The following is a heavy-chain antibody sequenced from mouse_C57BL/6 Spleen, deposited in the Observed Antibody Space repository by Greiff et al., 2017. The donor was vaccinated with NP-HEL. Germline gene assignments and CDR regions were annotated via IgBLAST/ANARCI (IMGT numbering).Heavy chain of an antibody. Sequence: VQLQQSGPELVKPGASVKISCKASGYAFSSSWMNWVKQRPGKGLEWIGRIYPGDGDTNYNGKFKGKATLTADKSSSTAYMQLSSLTSDDSAVYFCSRIIITTVVADYWGQGTTLTVSS. J-gene: IGHJ2*01. CDR3: SRIIITTVVADY. V-gene: IGHV1-82*01. D-gene: IGHD1-1*01. CDR1: GYAFSSSW. CDR2: IYPGDGDT.